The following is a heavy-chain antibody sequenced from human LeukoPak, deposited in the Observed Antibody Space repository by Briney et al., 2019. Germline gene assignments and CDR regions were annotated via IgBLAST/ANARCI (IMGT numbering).Heavy chain of an antibody. CDR3: ARGLGYCSSTSCYRDLDYYYYGMDV. D-gene: IGHD2-2*02. CDR2: INHSGST. V-gene: IGHV4-34*01. J-gene: IGHJ6*02. CDR1: GGSFSGYY. Sequence: PSETLSPTCAVYGGSFSGYYWSWIRQPPGKGLEWIGEINHSGSTNYNPSLKSRVTISVDTSKNQFSLKLSSVTAADTAVYYCARGLGYCSSTSCYRDLDYYYYGMDVWGQGTTVTVSS.